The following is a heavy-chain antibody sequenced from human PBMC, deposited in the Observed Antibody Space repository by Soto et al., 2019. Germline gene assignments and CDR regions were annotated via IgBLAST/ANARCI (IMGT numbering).Heavy chain of an antibody. V-gene: IGHV3-30-3*01. CDR2: ISYDGINK. J-gene: IGHJ6*02. CDR3: AKNLVGAGGGDYYGMDV. Sequence: PGGSLRLSCAASGFTFSSYAMHWVRQAPGKGLEWVAVISYDGINKYYADSVKGRFTISRDNSKNTLYLQMNSLRAEDTTVYYCAKNLVGAGGGDYYGMDVWGQGTTVTVSS. CDR1: GFTFSSYA. D-gene: IGHD1-26*01.